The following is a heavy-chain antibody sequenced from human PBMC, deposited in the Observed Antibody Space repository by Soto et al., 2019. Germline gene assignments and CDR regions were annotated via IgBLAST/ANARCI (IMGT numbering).Heavy chain of an antibody. CDR2: IIPILGIA. CDR3: AREGPRDGYSKHFDY. V-gene: IGHV1-69*04. Sequence: CKDPRGTNNSKTISWVQHAKEQGLEWMGRIIPILGIANYAQKFQGRVTMTSDTSTTTVYLEVSSLTSEDTAFYFCAREGPRDGYSKHFDYWGQGTLVTVSS. J-gene: IGHJ4*02. D-gene: IGHD2-15*01. CDR1: RGTNNSKT.